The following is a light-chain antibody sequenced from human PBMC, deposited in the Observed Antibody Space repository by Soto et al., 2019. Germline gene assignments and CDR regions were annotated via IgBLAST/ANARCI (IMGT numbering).Light chain of an antibody. Sequence: EIVMTQSPATLCVCPGEGVTLSCRASQSVNSKVAWYQQKPGQAPRLLIYGASTRATGIPARFSGSGSGTEFTLTISSLQSEDFAVYYCQQYNYWPPITFGQGTRLEI. V-gene: IGKV3-15*01. CDR3: QQYNYWPPIT. CDR2: GAS. CDR1: QSVNSK. J-gene: IGKJ5*01.